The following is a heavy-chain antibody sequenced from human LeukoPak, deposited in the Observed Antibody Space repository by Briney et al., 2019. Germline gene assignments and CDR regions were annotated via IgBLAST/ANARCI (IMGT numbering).Heavy chain of an antibody. CDR3: TRVDGSPDY. Sequence: ASVKVSCKASGYTFTGYYMHWVRQAAGQGLEWMGWINPNSGGTNYAQKFQGRVTMTRDTSISTVYLELSSLRSEDTALYFCTRVDGSPDYWGQGTLVTVSS. D-gene: IGHD2-15*01. CDR2: INPNSGGT. J-gene: IGHJ4*02. CDR1: GYTFTGYY. V-gene: IGHV1-2*02.